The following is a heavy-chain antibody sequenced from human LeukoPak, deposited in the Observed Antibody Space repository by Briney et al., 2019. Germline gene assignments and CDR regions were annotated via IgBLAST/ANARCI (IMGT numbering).Heavy chain of an antibody. V-gene: IGHV4-59*01. D-gene: IGHD2-15*01. CDR3: ARDDKGSRSFDY. Sequence: PSETLSLTCTVPGGSISSYYWSWIRQPPGKGLEWIGYIYYSGSTNYNPSLKSRVTISVDTSKNQFSLMLSSVTAADTAVYYCARDDKGSRSFDYWGQGTLVTVPS. CDR1: GGSISSYY. J-gene: IGHJ4*02. CDR2: IYYSGST.